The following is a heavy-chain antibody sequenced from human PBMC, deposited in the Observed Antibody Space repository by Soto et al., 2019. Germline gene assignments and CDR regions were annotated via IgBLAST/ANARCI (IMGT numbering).Heavy chain of an antibody. Sequence: GASVKVSCKVSGYTLTELSMHWVRQAPGKGLEWMGGFDPEDGETIYAQKFQGRVTMTEDTSTDTAYMELSSLRSEDTAVYYCATGGPVVDSGWYYYYYGMDVWGQGTTVTVSS. CDR2: FDPEDGET. CDR3: ATGGPVVDSGWYYYYYGMDV. CDR1: GYTLTELS. D-gene: IGHD6-19*01. J-gene: IGHJ6*02. V-gene: IGHV1-24*01.